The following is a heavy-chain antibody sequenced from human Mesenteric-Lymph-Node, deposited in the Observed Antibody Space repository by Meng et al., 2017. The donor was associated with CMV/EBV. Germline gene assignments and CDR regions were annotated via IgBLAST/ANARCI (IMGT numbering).Heavy chain of an antibody. Sequence: GGSLRLSCVASGFTLSSYDMHWVRQALGKGLEWISHISTQSLTTVYADSVKGRFNISRDNAKNSLYLQMNSLRAEDTAVYYCARKGWNYREAFDMWGQGTRVTVSS. CDR3: ARKGWNYREAFDM. V-gene: IGHV3-48*03. J-gene: IGHJ3*02. D-gene: IGHD3-16*02. CDR1: GFTLSSYD. CDR2: ISTQSLTT.